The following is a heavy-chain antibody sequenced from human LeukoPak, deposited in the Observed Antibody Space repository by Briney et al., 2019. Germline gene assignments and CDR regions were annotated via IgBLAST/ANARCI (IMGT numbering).Heavy chain of an antibody. CDR2: ISWDGVNT. D-gene: IGHD3-22*01. CDR3: AKSSGLLYFDS. CDR1: GFTLDVYT. Sequence: GGSLRLSCAASGFTLDVYTMHWARQAPGRGLEWVSLISWDGVNTYYADSVKGRFTIPRDNSKNSLYLQMSSLRTEDTALFYCAKSSGLLYFDSWGQGTLVTVSS. J-gene: IGHJ4*02. V-gene: IGHV3-43*01.